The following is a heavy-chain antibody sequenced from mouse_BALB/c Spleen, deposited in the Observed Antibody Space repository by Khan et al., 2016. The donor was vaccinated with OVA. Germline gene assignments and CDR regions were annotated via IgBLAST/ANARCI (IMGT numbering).Heavy chain of an antibody. D-gene: IGHD1-1*01. CDR1: GFSLTNYD. Sequence: QVQLKESGPGLVAPSQSLSVTCTVSGFSLTNYDISWIRQPPGKGLEWLGVIWTGGGTNYNSGFMSRLSISKDNSKSQVFLEMNSLQSDDTATYFCVRRGHFYGSVYWYFDVWGAGTTVTVSS. CDR2: IWTGGGT. V-gene: IGHV2-9-2*01. J-gene: IGHJ1*01. CDR3: VRRGHFYGSVYWYFDV.